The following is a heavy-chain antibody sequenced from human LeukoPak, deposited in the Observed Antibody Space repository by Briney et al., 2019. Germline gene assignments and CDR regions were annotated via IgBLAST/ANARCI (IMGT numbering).Heavy chain of an antibody. CDR3: ARDGGAYFVC. CDR2: ISYDGSNK. D-gene: IGHD1-26*01. V-gene: IGHV3-30-3*01. J-gene: IGHJ4*02. CDR1: GFTFSNYA. Sequence: PGGSLRLSCTTSGFTFSNYALHWVRQAQGKGLEWVAIISYDGSNKYYAESVKGRLSISRDKSKNTLYVQMSLLRPDDTAVYYCARDGGAYFVCWLQGTLVTVSS.